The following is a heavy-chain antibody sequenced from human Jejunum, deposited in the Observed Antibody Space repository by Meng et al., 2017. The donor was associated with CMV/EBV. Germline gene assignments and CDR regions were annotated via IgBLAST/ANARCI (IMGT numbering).Heavy chain of an antibody. D-gene: IGHD1-26*01. CDR3: GRSGGL. CDR1: GFSFSSHW. V-gene: IGHV3-7*01. CDR2: IKPDGSDK. Sequence: LKISCVASGFSFSSHWMTWVRQAPGKGLEWVASIKPDGSDKYYVDSVKGRFTISRDNANNSLYLQMNSLRGEDTAVYYCGRSGGLWGQGTLVTVSS. J-gene: IGHJ4*02.